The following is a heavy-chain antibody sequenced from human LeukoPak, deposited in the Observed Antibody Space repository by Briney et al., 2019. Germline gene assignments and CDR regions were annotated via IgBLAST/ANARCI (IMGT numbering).Heavy chain of an antibody. D-gene: IGHD2-15*01. Sequence: GASVKVSCKASGGTFSSYAISWVRQAPGQGLEWMGWINPKSGYTGYAQKFQGRVTITRSTSISTAYMEVSSLRSEDTAVYYCARVDGSPDYWGQGTLLTVSS. CDR2: INPKSGYT. CDR1: GGTFSSYA. V-gene: IGHV1-8*03. J-gene: IGHJ4*02. CDR3: ARVDGSPDY.